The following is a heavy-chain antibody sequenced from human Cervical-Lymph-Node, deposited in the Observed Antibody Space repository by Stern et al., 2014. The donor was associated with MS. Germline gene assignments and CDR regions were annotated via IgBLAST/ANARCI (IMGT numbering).Heavy chain of an antibody. V-gene: IGHV1-2*02. CDR2: IIPNNGDT. Sequence: VQLVESGAEVKKPGASVKVSCKASGYTFTGYYIHWVRQAPGQGLEWMGWIIPNNGDTNYAQNFQGRVTMTRDTSISTAYMELSRLRSDDTAVYYCAEDGYNYWGQGTLVTVSS. CDR1: GYTFTGYY. D-gene: IGHD5-24*01. J-gene: IGHJ4*02. CDR3: AEDGYNY.